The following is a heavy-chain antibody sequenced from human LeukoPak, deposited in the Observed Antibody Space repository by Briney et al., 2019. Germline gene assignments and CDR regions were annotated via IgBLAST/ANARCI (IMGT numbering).Heavy chain of an antibody. CDR2: ISYTGST. CDR1: GGSITSYY. J-gene: IGHJ5*02. D-gene: IGHD4-17*01. Sequence: SETLSLTCTVSGGSITSYYWSWIRQPPGKGLQWIGYISYTGSTNYNPSLKSRVTISVDTSKNQFSLKLTSVPAADTAVYYCASHPTSMTRVTKGWFDPWGQGTLVTVSS. V-gene: IGHV4-59*01. CDR3: ASHPTSMTRVTKGWFDP.